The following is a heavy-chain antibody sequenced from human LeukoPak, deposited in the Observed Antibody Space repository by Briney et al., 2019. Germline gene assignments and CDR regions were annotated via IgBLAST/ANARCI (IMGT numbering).Heavy chain of an antibody. D-gene: IGHD4-11*01. CDR1: GGSISITSYL. Sequence: SETLSLTCTVSGGSISITSYLWGWLRQPPGRGLEWICNVYIGGNTYYNPSLRYRVTVSLDSSRNKFSLQLSSVTAADTATYYCARLRRTTVTTYNYYHYMDVWGKGTTVTVSS. CDR3: ARLRRTTVTTYNYYHYMDV. V-gene: IGHV4-39*01. J-gene: IGHJ6*03. CDR2: VYIGGNT.